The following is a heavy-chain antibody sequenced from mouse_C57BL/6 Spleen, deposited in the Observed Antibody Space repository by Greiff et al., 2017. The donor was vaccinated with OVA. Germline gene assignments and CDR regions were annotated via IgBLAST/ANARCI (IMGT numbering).Heavy chain of an antibody. CDR3: AREGDGYDY. V-gene: IGHV1-7*01. J-gene: IGHJ2*01. D-gene: IGHD2-3*01. CDR2: INPSSGYT. CDR1: GYTFTGYW. Sequence: VQLQQSGAELAKPGASVTLSCKASGYTFTGYWMHWVKQRPGQGLEWIGYINPSSGYTTYNQKFKDKATLTADKSSSTAYMQRSILTYEDSAVYYCAREGDGYDYWGQGTTLTVSS.